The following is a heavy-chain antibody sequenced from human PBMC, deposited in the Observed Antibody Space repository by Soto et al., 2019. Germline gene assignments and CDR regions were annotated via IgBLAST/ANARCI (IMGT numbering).Heavy chain of an antibody. CDR1: GYTFTRYT. J-gene: IGHJ4*02. V-gene: IGHV1-3*01. CDR3: AKDSPSYTTSPFYFDS. D-gene: IGHD2-2*02. Sequence: ASVKVSCKASGYTFTRYTMNWVRQAPGQRLEWMGWINPDNGNTKSSQKFQDRVIITRDTSASTAYMDLSSLRADDTAVFYCAKDSPSYTTSPFYFDSWGQGTLVTVSS. CDR2: INPDNGNT.